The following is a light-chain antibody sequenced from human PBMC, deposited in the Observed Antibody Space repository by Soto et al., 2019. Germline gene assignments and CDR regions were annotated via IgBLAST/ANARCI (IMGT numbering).Light chain of an antibody. Sequence: AIQMTQSPSSLSASVGDRVTITCRASQGIRNDLGWYQQKPGKAPKLLIYAASSLQSGVPSRFSGSGSGTEFTLTISSLQPDDTATYYCQHYNSYSRLTFGGGTKVEIK. CDR3: QHYNSYSRLT. CDR1: QGIRND. J-gene: IGKJ4*01. CDR2: AAS. V-gene: IGKV1-6*01.